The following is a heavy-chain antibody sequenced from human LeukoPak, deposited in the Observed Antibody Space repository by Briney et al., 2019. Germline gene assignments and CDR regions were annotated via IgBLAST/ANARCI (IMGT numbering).Heavy chain of an antibody. CDR1: GGSISSYY. J-gene: IGHJ4*02. V-gene: IGHV4-59*01. D-gene: IGHD5-18*01. CDR3: ARDSRGYSYGFIPANYYFDY. Sequence: MASETLSLICTVSGGSISSYYWSWIRQPPGKGLEWIGYIYYSGSTNYNPSLKSRVTISVDTSKNQFSLKLSSVTAADTSVYYCARDSRGYSYGFIPANYYFDYWGQGTLVTVSS. CDR2: IYYSGST.